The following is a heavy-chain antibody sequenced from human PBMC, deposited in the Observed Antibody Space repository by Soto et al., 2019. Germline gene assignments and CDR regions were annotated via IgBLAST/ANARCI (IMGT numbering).Heavy chain of an antibody. CDR3: TKGGYCSGGSCYYYYYYYMDV. J-gene: IGHJ6*03. Sequence: EVQLVESGGGLVQPGRSLRLSCAASGFTFDDYTMHWVRQAPGKGLEWVSGISGNSGSIGYADSVKGRFTISRDNAKNSLYLQMNSLRAEDTALYYCTKGGYCSGGSCYYYYYYYMDVWGKGTTVTVSS. CDR1: GFTFDDYT. CDR2: ISGNSGSI. D-gene: IGHD2-15*01. V-gene: IGHV3-9*01.